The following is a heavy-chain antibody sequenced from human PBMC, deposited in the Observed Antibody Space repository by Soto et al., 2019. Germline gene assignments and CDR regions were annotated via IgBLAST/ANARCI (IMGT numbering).Heavy chain of an antibody. CDR3: ARDRLLPYDILAGYWFDP. D-gene: IGHD3-9*01. CDR1: GFTVSSNY. Sequence: EVQLVESGGGLVQPGGSLRLSCAASGFTVSSNYMSWVRQAPGKGLEWVSVIYSGGSTYYADSVKGRFTISRDNSKNTLYLQMNSLRAEDTAVYYCARDRLLPYDILAGYWFDPWGQGTLVTVSS. V-gene: IGHV3-66*01. J-gene: IGHJ5*02. CDR2: IYSGGST.